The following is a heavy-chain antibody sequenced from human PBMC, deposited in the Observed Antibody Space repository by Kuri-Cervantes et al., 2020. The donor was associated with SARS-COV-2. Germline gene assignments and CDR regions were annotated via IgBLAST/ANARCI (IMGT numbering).Heavy chain of an antibody. D-gene: IGHD3-10*01. Sequence: GSLRLSCAVSGCSISSGYYWGWIRQPPGKGLEWIGYIYYSGSTNYNPSLKSRVTISVDTSKNQFSLKLSSVTAADTAVYYCAREGWGFGELPSTSPGMDVWGQGTTVTVSS. CDR3: AREGWGFGELPSTSPGMDV. CDR1: GCSISSGYY. CDR2: IYYSGST. J-gene: IGHJ6*02. V-gene: IGHV4-38-2*02.